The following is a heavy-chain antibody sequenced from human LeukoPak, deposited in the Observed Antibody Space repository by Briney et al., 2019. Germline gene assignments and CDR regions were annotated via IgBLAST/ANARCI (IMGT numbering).Heavy chain of an antibody. CDR1: GGSISSGGYY. V-gene: IGHV4-31*03. CDR3: ARTQQLARDYYFDY. Sequence: TLSLTCTVSGGSISSGGYYWRWLRQHPGKGLEWFGYIYYSGSTYYNPSLKSRVTISVDTSKNQFSLELSSVTAADTAVYYCARTQQLARDYYFDYWGQGTLVTVSS. CDR2: IYYSGST. J-gene: IGHJ4*02. D-gene: IGHD6-13*01.